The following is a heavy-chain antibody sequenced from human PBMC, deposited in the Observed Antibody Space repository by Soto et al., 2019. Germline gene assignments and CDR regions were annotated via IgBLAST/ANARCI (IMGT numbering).Heavy chain of an antibody. D-gene: IGHD5-18*01. CDR1: GFTFTSSA. J-gene: IGHJ4*02. CDR3: AAGESGTSSYGPTDFDY. Sequence: ASVKVSCKASGFTFTSSAVQWVRQARGQRLEWIGWIVVGSGNTNYAQKFQERVTITRDMSTSTAYMELSSLRSEDTAVYYCAAGESGTSSYGPTDFDYWGQGTLVTVYS. V-gene: IGHV1-58*01. CDR2: IVVGSGNT.